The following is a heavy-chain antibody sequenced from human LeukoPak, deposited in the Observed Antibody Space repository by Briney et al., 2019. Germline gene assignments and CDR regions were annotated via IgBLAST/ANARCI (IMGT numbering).Heavy chain of an antibody. D-gene: IGHD3-22*01. CDR2: IYYSGST. J-gene: IGHJ5*02. CDR3: ARARDLHYYYDRQNWFDP. Sequence: PSETLSLTCTVSGGSISSSSYFWGWIRQPPGKGLEWIGSIYYSGSTYYNPSLKSRVTISVDTSKNQFSLKLSSVTAADTAVYYCARARDLHYYYDRQNWFDPWGQGTLVTVSS. CDR1: GGSISSSSYF. V-gene: IGHV4-39*07.